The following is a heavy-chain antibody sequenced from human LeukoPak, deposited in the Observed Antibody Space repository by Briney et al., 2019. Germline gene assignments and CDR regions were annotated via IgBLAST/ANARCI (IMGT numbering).Heavy chain of an antibody. J-gene: IGHJ6*03. CDR3: ARGVGYCSSTSCEYYYMDV. D-gene: IGHD2-2*01. V-gene: IGHV1-8*03. Sequence: ASVKVSCKASGYTFTSYDINWVRQATGQGLEWMGWMNANSGNTGYAQKFQGRVTITRNTSISTAYMELSSLRSEDTAVYYCARGVGYCSSTSCEYYYMDVWGKGTTVTVSS. CDR1: GYTFTSYD. CDR2: MNANSGNT.